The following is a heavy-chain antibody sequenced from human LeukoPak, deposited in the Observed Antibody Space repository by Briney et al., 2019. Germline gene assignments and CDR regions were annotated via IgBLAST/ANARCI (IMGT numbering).Heavy chain of an antibody. CDR1: GFTFSSHA. CDR3: ARQAPTLRSYFDC. Sequence: PGGSLRLSCAASGFTFSSHAMHWVRQAPGKGLEYVSAISSNGDKTYYANSVKGRFTISRDNSKNTLYLQMGSLRAEDMAVYYCARQAPTLRSYFDCWGQGTLVTVSS. V-gene: IGHV3-64*01. D-gene: IGHD4-17*01. J-gene: IGHJ4*02. CDR2: ISSNGDKT.